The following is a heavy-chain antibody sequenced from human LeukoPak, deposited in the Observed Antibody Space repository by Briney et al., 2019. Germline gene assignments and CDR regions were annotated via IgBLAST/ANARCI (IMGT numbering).Heavy chain of an antibody. CDR2: IGGRGVST. CDR1: GFTFSTYA. J-gene: IGHJ4*02. V-gene: IGHV3-23*01. Sequence: PGGSLRLSCAASGFTFSTYAMSWVRQAPGKGLEWVSAIGGRGVSTSYADYVRGRFTISRDNTKNTLYLQMNSLRAEDTAVYYCAKAASGNWNDVSDYWGQGTLVTVSS. CDR3: AKAASGNWNDVSDY. D-gene: IGHD1-1*01.